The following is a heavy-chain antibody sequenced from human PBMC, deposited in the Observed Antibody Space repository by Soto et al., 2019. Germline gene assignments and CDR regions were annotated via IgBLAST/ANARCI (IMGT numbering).Heavy chain of an antibody. D-gene: IGHD3-22*01. CDR3: ARQDGDYYDSSGYIDP. CDR2: INPNTGDT. V-gene: IGHV1-2*02. J-gene: IGHJ5*02. CDR1: GYSFTVYY. Sequence: GASVTVSCKASGYSFTVYYIHWLRQAPGQGPEWMGWINPNTGDTNYAQQFQGRVTMTTDTSINTAYMELRSLRSDDTAVYYCARQDGDYYDSSGYIDPWGQGTLVTVSS.